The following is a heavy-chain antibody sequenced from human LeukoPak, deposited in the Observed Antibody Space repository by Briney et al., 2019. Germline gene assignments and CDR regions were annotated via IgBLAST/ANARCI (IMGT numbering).Heavy chain of an antibody. CDR2: INHSGST. Sequence: SETLSLTCAVYGGSFSGYYWSWIRQPPGKGPEWIGEINHSGSTNYNPSLKSRVTISVDTSKNQFSLKLSSVTAADTAVYYCARFSEQQLVGWLDPWGQGTLVTVSS. D-gene: IGHD6-13*01. J-gene: IGHJ5*02. V-gene: IGHV4-34*01. CDR1: GGSFSGYY. CDR3: ARFSEQQLVGWLDP.